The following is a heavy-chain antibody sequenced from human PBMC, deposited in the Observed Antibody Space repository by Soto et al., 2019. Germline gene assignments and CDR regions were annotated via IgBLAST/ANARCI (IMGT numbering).Heavy chain of an antibody. CDR3: ARVLVIRYTGYELDL. D-gene: IGHD3-9*01. CDR1: GFAFNSHS. V-gene: IGHV3-30-3*01. Sequence: QMQLLESGGGVVQPGKALRLSCAASGFAFNSHSMHWVRQAPGKGLEWLALMTSDGSSKFYADSVKGRCTISRDNSKNTLYLEMNSLRSEDTAVYYCARVLVIRYTGYELDLWGQGTLVTVSS. CDR2: MTSDGSSK. J-gene: IGHJ5*02.